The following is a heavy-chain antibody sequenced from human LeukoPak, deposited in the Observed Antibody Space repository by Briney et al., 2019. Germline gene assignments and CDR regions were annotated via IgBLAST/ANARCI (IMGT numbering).Heavy chain of an antibody. V-gene: IGHV3-21*01. CDR2: ISSSSSYI. D-gene: IGHD3-22*01. J-gene: IGHJ3*02. CDR1: GFTFSSYS. Sequence: GGSLRLSCAASGFTFSSYSMNWVRQAPGKGLEWVSSISSSSSYIYYADSVKGRFTISRDNAKNSLYLQMNSLRAEDTAVYYCARDRYYYDSSGYSPPKDAFDIWGQGTMVTVYS. CDR3: ARDRYYYDSSGYSPPKDAFDI.